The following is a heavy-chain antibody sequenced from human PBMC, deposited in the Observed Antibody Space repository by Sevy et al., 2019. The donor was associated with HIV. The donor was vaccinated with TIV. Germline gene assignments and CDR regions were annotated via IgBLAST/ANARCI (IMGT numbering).Heavy chain of an antibody. V-gene: IGHV3-23*01. Sequence: GGSLRLSCAASGFTFAKYSMSWVRQAPGKGLEWVSTFSFGCGRINYEDSVKGRFTISRDDSKNNLFLQMNSLRAEETATYFCAREGCTQPHDYWGQGTLVTVSS. CDR3: AREGCTQPHDY. D-gene: IGHD2-8*01. CDR2: FSFGCGRI. J-gene: IGHJ4*02. CDR1: GFTFAKYS.